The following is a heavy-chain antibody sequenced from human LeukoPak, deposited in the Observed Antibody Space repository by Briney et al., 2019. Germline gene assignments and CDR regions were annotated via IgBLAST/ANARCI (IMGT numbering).Heavy chain of an antibody. CDR2: IYYSGST. CDR1: GGSISSSSYY. Sequence: PSETLSLTCTVSGGSISSSSYYWGWIRQPPGKGLEWIGSIYYSGSTYYNPSLKSRVTISVDTSKNQFSLKLSSVTAADTAVYYCARGVESYFDYWGQGTLVTVSS. D-gene: IGHD5-24*01. CDR3: ARGVESYFDY. V-gene: IGHV4-39*07. J-gene: IGHJ4*02.